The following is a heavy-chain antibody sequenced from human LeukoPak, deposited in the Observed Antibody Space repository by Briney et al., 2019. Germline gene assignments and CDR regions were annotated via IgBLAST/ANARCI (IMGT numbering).Heavy chain of an antibody. CDR2: ISYDGNNK. D-gene: IGHD1-26*01. J-gene: IGHJ4*02. V-gene: IGHV3-30*04. CDR1: GFTFSSYA. CDR3: ARGFSGSYAHFDY. Sequence: GGSLRLSCAASGFTFSSYAMHWVRQAPGKGLEWVAVISYDGNNKYYADSVKGRFTISRDNSKNTLYLQMNSLRAEDTAVYYCARGFSGSYAHFDYWGQGTLVTVSS.